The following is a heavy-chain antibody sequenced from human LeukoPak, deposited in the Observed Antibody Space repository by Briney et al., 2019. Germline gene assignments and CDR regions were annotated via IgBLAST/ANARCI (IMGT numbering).Heavy chain of an antibody. J-gene: IGHJ4*02. CDR2: ISGSGGST. V-gene: IGHV3-23*01. CDR3: AKDQGYSYGYWAY. CDR1: GFTFSSYA. Sequence: GGSLRLSCAASGFTFSSYAMSWVRQAPGKGLEWVSAISGSGGSTYYADSVKGRFTISRDNSKNTLYLQMNSLRAEGTAVYYCAKDQGYSYGYWAYWGQGTLVTVSS. D-gene: IGHD5-18*01.